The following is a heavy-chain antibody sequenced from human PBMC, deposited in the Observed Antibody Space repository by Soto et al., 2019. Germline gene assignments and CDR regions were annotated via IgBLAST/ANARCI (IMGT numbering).Heavy chain of an antibody. V-gene: IGHV4-38-2*01. J-gene: IGHJ6*02. CDR3: ARGDTIFGVVSGMDV. CDR1: GYSISSGYY. CDR2: IYHGGST. D-gene: IGHD3-3*01. Sequence: SETLSLTCAVSGYSISSGYYWGWLRQPPGKGLEWIGSIYHGGSTYYNPSLNSRVTLSIDMTNNHVSLILNSVTAADTAVYYCARGDTIFGVVSGMDVWGQGTTVTVSS.